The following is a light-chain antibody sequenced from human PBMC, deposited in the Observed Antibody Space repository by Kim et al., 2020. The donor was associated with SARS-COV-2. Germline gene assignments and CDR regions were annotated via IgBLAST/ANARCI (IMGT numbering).Light chain of an antibody. Sequence: PGERATLSCRASQSVGGNYLAWYQQKPDQAPRLLIYSASTRAPGIPDRFSGGGSGTDFSLTINRLEPEDFAVYYCQQFGDSSRTFGQGTKVDIK. V-gene: IGKV3-20*01. J-gene: IGKJ1*01. CDR2: SAS. CDR1: QSVGGNY. CDR3: QQFGDSSRT.